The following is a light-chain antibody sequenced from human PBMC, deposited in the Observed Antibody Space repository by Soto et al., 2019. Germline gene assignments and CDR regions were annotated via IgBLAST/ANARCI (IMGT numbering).Light chain of an antibody. Sequence: EILRTQSPATLSVSPGERATLSCRAIQSVSSNLAWYQQKPGQAPPLLIYGASNRATGIPDRFSGSGSGTEFNLTISRLKSEDFAVYYCQKRSNWPQWTFGKGKKVDIK. CDR2: GAS. J-gene: IGKJ1*01. CDR1: QSVSSN. CDR3: QKRSNWPQWT. V-gene: IGKV3-15*01.